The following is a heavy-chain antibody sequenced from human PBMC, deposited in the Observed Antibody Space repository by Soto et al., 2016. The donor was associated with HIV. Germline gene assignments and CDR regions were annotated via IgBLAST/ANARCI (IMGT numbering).Heavy chain of an antibody. J-gene: IGHJ4*02. D-gene: IGHD3-16*01. CDR2: ISSDGTTT. CDR1: GFTFRTYW. Sequence: EVQLVESGGGLVQPGGSLRLSCAASGFTFRTYWMHWVRQGTGKGLVWVSRISSDGTTTTYADSVKGRFTISRDNAKNTVYLQMNSLRAEDTAVYYCVREERLGVTGKTVTIFDQWGQGTLVTVSS. V-gene: IGHV3-74*01. CDR3: VREERLGVTGKTVTIFDQ.